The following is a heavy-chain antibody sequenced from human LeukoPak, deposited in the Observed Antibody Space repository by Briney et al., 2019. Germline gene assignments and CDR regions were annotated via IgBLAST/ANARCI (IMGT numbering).Heavy chain of an antibody. CDR1: GFTFSSHW. V-gene: IGHV3-7*02. CDR3: ARRGITISGVLVYHYSGLDV. D-gene: IGHD3-3*01. CDR2: IKDDGSEK. Sequence: EGSLRLSCAGSGFTFSSHWMNWVRQAPGKGLEWVASIKDDGSEKHFLDSVNGRFAISRDNAKNSLYLQMSSLRAEDTAVYYCARRGITISGVLVYHYSGLDVWGQGTTVTVSS. J-gene: IGHJ6*02.